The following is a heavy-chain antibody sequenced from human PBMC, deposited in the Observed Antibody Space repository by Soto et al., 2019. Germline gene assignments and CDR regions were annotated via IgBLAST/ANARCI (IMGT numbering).Heavy chain of an antibody. CDR1: GFTFSAYT. D-gene: IGHD2-2*01. J-gene: IGHJ4*02. CDR3: AKDRQPDGLWPFDH. Sequence: EVLLLESGGGLVRSGGSLRLTFATSGFTFSAYTFSWVRQAPGAGLEWDSAIIQSGETFYADSVKGRFSISRDDSINMSYLQLPSLSADDTAVYYCAKDRQPDGLWPFDHWGQGALVTVSS. V-gene: IGHV3-23*01. CDR2: IIQSGET.